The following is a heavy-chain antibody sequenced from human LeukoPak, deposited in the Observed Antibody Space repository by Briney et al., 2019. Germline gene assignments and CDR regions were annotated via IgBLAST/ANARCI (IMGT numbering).Heavy chain of an antibody. CDR3: AKDIYASSGYYYVGGYYYYYYGMDV. J-gene: IGHJ6*02. V-gene: IGHV3-9*01. CDR1: GFTFDDYA. D-gene: IGHD3-22*01. Sequence: GGSLRLSCAASGFTFDDYAMHWVRQAPGKGLEWVSGISWNSGSIGYADSVKGRFTISRDNAKNSLYLQMNSLRAEDTALYYCAKDIYASSGYYYVGGYYYYYYGMDVWGRGTTVTVSS. CDR2: ISWNSGSI.